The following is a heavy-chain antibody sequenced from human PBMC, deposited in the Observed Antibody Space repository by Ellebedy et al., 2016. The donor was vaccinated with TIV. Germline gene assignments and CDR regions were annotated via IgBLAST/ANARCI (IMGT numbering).Heavy chain of an antibody. CDR2: INGGGTTK. Sequence: PGGSLRLSCAASGFTFSDYYMNWMRQTPGKGLEWVSHINGGGTTKFYTDSARGRFTISRDNTKNFVFLQMNSLTAEDTAVYYCSRGVFSDLWGQGTLVAVSS. CDR1: GFTFSDYY. D-gene: IGHD2/OR15-2a*01. V-gene: IGHV3-11*01. CDR3: SRGVFSDL. J-gene: IGHJ1*01.